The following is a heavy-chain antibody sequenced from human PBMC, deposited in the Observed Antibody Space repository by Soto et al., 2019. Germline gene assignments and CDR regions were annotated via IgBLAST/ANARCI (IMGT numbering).Heavy chain of an antibody. Sequence: ASVKVSCKASGYTFYSYIGNWVRQAPGQGLEWLGWINAGNGYRKCSQKFQGRVTFTRDTSASTTYMELSSLRAEDSAVYYCGREFSVAAAGRVDYCGQGTPVTVSS. CDR3: GREFSVAAAGRVDY. J-gene: IGHJ4*02. V-gene: IGHV1-3*01. D-gene: IGHD6-13*01. CDR2: INAGNGYR. CDR1: GYTFYSYI.